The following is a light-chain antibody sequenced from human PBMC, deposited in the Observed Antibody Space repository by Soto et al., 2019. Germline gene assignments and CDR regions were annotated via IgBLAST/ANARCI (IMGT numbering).Light chain of an antibody. V-gene: IGLV3-1*01. CDR1: KLGDKY. CDR2: QDS. CDR3: QPWDSSIVV. Sequence: SYELTQPPSVSVSPGQTASITCSGDKLGDKYACWYQQKPGQSPVLVIYQDSKRPSGIPERFSGSNSGNTATLTISGTQAMDEADYYCQPWDSSIVVFGGGTKLTVL. J-gene: IGLJ2*01.